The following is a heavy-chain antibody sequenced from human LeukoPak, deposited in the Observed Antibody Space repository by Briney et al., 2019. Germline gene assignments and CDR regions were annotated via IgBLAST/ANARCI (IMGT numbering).Heavy chain of an antibody. CDR1: GFTFSSYW. CDR2: IKRVGSQK. V-gene: IGHV3-7*03. CDR3: ARGADWYDY. J-gene: IGHJ4*02. Sequence: GGSLRLSCAASGFTFSSYWMSWVRQAPGKGLEWVANIKRVGSQKYNVDSVKGRFTISRDNAKNSLYLQMNSLRAEDTAVYYCARGADWYDYWGQGTLVTVSS. D-gene: IGHD3-9*01.